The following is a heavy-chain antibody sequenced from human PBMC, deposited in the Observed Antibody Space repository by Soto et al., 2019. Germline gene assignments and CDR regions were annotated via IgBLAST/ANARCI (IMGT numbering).Heavy chain of an antibody. CDR2: INAYNGNT. Sequence: ASVKVSCKASGYSFTSYAMSWVRQAPGQGLEWTGWINAYNGNTKYAQKFQGRVTMTTDTSTRTVYMELRRLTSDDTAVYYCAGDGVGVTTRNSGYWGQGTLVAVSS. CDR3: AGDGVGVTTRNSGY. D-gene: IGHD4-4*01. V-gene: IGHV1-18*01. CDR1: GYSFTSYA. J-gene: IGHJ4*02.